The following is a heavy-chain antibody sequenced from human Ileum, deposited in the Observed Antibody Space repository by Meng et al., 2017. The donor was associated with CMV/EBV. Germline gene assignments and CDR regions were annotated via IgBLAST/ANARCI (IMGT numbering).Heavy chain of an antibody. CDR1: GYTFTSNY. CDR3: AKVKVGSGSYYWGYYFDY. D-gene: IGHD1-26*01. J-gene: IGHJ4*02. V-gene: IGHV1-46*01. CDR2: INPSGGST. Sequence: ASVKVFCKASGYTFTSNYMHWMRQAPGQGLEWMGIINPSGGSTSYAQKFQGRVNMTRDTSTSTVYTELSSLKSEDTAVCYCAKVKVGSGSYYWGYYFDYWGQGTLVTVSS.